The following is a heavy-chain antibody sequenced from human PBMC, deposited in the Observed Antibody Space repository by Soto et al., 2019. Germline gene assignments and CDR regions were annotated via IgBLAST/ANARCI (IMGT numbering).Heavy chain of an antibody. J-gene: IGHJ5*02. CDR1: GGSIGSGGYY. CDR2: IYYSGST. CDR3: ARATSGYCSVGSCYGIWFDP. Sequence: PSETLSLTCTVSGGSIGSGGYYWSWIRQHPGKGLEWIGYIYYSGSTYYNPSLKSRVTISVDTSKKQFSLKLSSVTGADTAVYYCARATSGYCSVGSCYGIWFDPWGQGTLVAVSS. D-gene: IGHD2-15*01. V-gene: IGHV4-31*03.